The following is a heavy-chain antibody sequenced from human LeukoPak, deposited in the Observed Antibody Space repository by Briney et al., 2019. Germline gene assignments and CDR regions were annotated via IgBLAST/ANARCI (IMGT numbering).Heavy chain of an antibody. V-gene: IGHV6-1*01. CDR2: TYYRSKWYN. CDR3: ALARSEYHYGMDV. Sequence: SQTLSLTFAISGVSVSSISVAWNWLRPSATRGLEWLGRTYYRSKWYNVYAVSVKGRININRDPSKNQFSLQLKSVTPEDTAVYYCALARSEYHYGMDVWGQGATVTVSS. CDR1: GVSVSSISVA. J-gene: IGHJ6*02.